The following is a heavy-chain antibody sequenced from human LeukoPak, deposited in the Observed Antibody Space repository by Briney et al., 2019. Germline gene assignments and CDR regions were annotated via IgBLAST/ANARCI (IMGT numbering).Heavy chain of an antibody. D-gene: IGHD6-19*01. V-gene: IGHV1-2*02. CDR3: ARDAHIAVADDWFDP. CDR2: IDPNSGGT. Sequence: ASVKVSCKASGYTFTGYYMHWVRQAPGQGLEWMGWIDPNSGGTNCAQKFQGRVTMTSDTSISTAFMELSRLRSDDTAVYYCARDAHIAVADDWFDPWGQGTLVTVSS. CDR1: GYTFTGYY. J-gene: IGHJ5*02.